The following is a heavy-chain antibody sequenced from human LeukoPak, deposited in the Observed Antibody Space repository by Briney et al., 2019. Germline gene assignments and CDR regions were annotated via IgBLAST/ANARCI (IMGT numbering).Heavy chain of an antibody. Sequence: PGGSLRLSCAASGFTFSGSAMHWVRQASGKGLEWVGRIRSKGNSYATAYGASVKGRFTISRDDSKNTAYLQMNSLKTEDTAVYYCTTVDSSGYNYYYYYYMDVWGKGTTVTVSS. CDR2: IRSKGNSYAT. CDR3: TTVDSSGYNYYYYYYMDV. D-gene: IGHD3-22*01. V-gene: IGHV3-73*01. J-gene: IGHJ6*03. CDR1: GFTFSGSA.